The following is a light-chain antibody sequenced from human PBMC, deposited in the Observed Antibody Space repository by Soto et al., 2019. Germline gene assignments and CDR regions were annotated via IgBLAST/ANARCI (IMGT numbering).Light chain of an antibody. V-gene: IGKV3-15*01. J-gene: IGKJ5*01. CDR2: DAS. CDR3: QQYHNWPIT. Sequence: IVMTHSPATLSVSPGESATLSCRASQSVSSNLAWHQQKPGQAPRILMYDASTRATGISARFSGSGSGAEFTLTISSLQSEDFAVYYCQQYHNWPITFGQGTRLEI. CDR1: QSVSSN.